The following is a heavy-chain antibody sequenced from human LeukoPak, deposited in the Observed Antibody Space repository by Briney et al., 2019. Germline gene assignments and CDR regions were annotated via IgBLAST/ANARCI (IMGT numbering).Heavy chain of an antibody. D-gene: IGHD3-10*01. Sequence: PSETLSLTCAVYGGSFSGYYWSWIRQPPGKGLEWIGEINHSGSTNYNPSLKSRVTISVDTSKNQFSLKLSSVTAADTAVYYCARRPMVRSVLVWFDPWGQGTLVTVSS. J-gene: IGHJ5*02. CDR1: GGSFSGYY. V-gene: IGHV4-34*01. CDR3: ARRPMVRSVLVWFDP. CDR2: INHSGST.